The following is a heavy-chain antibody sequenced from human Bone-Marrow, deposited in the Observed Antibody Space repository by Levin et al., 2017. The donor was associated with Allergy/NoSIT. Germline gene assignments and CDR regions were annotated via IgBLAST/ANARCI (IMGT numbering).Heavy chain of an antibody. D-gene: IGHD6-13*01. CDR2: ISGSGGST. V-gene: IGHV3-23*01. J-gene: IGHJ3*02. CDR3: AKAAEKPRIAAARKSRGDAFDI. Sequence: PGGSLRLSCAASGFTFSSYAMSWVRQAPGKGLEWVSAISGSGGSTYYADSVKGRFTISRDNSKNTLYLQMNSLRAEDTAVYYCAKAAEKPRIAAARKSRGDAFDIWGQGTMVTVSS. CDR1: GFTFSSYA.